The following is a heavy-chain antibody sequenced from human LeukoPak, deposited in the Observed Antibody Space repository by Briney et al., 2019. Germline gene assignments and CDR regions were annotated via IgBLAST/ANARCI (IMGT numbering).Heavy chain of an antibody. Sequence: GGSLRLSCAASGFTFSSYGMHWVRRAPGKGLEWVAVIWYDGSNKYYADSVKGRFTISRDNSKNTLYLQMNSLRAEDTAVYYCARDQCSGGSCYLDYWGQGTLVTVSS. CDR1: GFTFSSYG. CDR3: ARDQCSGGSCYLDY. CDR2: IWYDGSNK. J-gene: IGHJ4*02. V-gene: IGHV3-33*01. D-gene: IGHD2-15*01.